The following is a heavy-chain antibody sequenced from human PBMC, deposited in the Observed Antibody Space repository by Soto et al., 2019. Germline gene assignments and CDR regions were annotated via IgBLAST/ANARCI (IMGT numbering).Heavy chain of an antibody. Sequence: PGGSLRLSCAASGFIFSIYGVTWVRQAPGKGLDWVSSIDVSGHYTYYADSVKGRFTISRDNSRDTLYLQMNSLRVDDTAIYYCAKFNGAPGVDYWGQGTLVTVSS. D-gene: IGHD2-8*01. CDR1: GFIFSIYG. CDR2: IDVSGHYT. V-gene: IGHV3-23*01. J-gene: IGHJ4*02. CDR3: AKFNGAPGVDY.